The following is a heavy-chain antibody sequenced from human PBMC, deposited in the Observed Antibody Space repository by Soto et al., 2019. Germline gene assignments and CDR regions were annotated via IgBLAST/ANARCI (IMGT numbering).Heavy chain of an antibody. CDR3: AKDPPRRPMVYATLADVYYYGMDV. D-gene: IGHD2-8*01. V-gene: IGHV3-30*18. CDR2: ISYDGSNK. J-gene: IGHJ6*02. Sequence: QVQLVESGGGVVQPGRSLRLSCAASGFTFSSYGMHWVRQAPGKGLEWVAVISYDGSNKYYADSVKGRFTISRDNSKNTLXXQXNXXRAEDTAVYYCAKDPPRRPMVYATLADVYYYGMDVWGQGTTVTVSS. CDR1: GFTFSSYG.